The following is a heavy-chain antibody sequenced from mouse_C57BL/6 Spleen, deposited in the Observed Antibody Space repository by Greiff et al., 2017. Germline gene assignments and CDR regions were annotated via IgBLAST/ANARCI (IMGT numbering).Heavy chain of an antibody. CDR1: GYTFTSYW. J-gene: IGHJ1*03. CDR2: IYPGSGST. V-gene: IGHV1-55*01. D-gene: IGHD2-4*01. Sequence: QVQLKQPGAELVKPGASVKMSCTASGYTFTSYWITWVKQRPGQGLEWIGDIYPGSGSTNYNEKFQSKATLTVDTSSSTAYMQLSSLTSEDSAVYYCARRWDYDWYFDGWGTGTTVTVAS. CDR3: ARRWDYDWYFDG.